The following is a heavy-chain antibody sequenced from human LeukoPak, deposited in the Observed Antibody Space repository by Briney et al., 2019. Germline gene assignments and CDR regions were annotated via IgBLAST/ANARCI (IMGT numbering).Heavy chain of an antibody. CDR3: ARIPNQSKYSIGNY. CDR2: IYYSGST. V-gene: IGHV4-31*03. J-gene: IGHJ4*02. CDR1: GGSVSGYY. D-gene: IGHD1-14*01. Sequence: SETLSLTCTVSGGSVSGYYWSWIRQHPGKGLEWIGYIYYSGSTYYNPSLKSRVTISVDTSKNQFSLKLSSVTAADTAVYYCARIPNQSKYSIGNYWGQGTLVTVSS.